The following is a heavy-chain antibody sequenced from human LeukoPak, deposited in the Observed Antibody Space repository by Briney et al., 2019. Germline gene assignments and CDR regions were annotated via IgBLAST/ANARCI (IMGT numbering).Heavy chain of an antibody. V-gene: IGHV3-23*01. Sequence: GGSLRLSCAASGFTFSSYAMSWVRQAPGKGLEWVSAISGSGGSTYYADSVKGRFTIPRDNSKNTLYLQMNSLRAEDTAVYYSAKTYYDILTGYYTFDYWGQGTLVTVSS. J-gene: IGHJ4*02. D-gene: IGHD3-9*01. CDR2: ISGSGGST. CDR1: GFTFSSYA. CDR3: AKTYYDILTGYYTFDY.